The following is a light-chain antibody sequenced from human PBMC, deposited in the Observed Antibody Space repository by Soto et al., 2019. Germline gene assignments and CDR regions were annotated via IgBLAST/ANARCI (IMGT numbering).Light chain of an antibody. CDR2: AAS. CDR3: QSYGSPWT. Sequence: IVLTQSPGTLSLSPGQRAMLSCRASQGVISNYLAWYQLKPGQAPRLLIYAASTRATGIPDRFIGSGSGTDFTLSITRLEPEDFAVYYRQSYGSPWTFGQGTKVEVK. CDR1: QGVISNY. V-gene: IGKV3-20*01. J-gene: IGKJ1*01.